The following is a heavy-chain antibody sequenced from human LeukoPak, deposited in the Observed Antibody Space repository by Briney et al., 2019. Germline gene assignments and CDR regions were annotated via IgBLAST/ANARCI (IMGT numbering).Heavy chain of an antibody. CDR2: IYYSGST. V-gene: IGHV4-39*07. Sequence: SETLSLTCTASGGSISSSSYYWGWVRQPPGKGLEWIGSIYYSGSTYYNPSLKSRVTISVDTSKNQFSLKLSSVTAADTAVYYCARERVGATKGDWFDPWGQGTLVTVSS. J-gene: IGHJ5*02. D-gene: IGHD1-26*01. CDR3: ARERVGATKGDWFDP. CDR1: GGSISSSSYY.